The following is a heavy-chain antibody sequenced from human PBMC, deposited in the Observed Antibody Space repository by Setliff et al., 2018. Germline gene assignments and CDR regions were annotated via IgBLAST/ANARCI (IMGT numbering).Heavy chain of an antibody. CDR3: ARAKGTTMATQYFDY. V-gene: IGHV3-21*01. CDR2: ISPSSSHI. Sequence: GGSLRLSCAASGFTFSNYSLIWVRQAPGTGLEWVSSISPSSSHIYYADSAEGRFTISRDNAKNTLYLQLNSLRAEDTAVYYCARAKGTTMATQYFDYWGQGTLVTVSS. J-gene: IGHJ4*02. D-gene: IGHD3-10*01. CDR1: GFTFSNYS.